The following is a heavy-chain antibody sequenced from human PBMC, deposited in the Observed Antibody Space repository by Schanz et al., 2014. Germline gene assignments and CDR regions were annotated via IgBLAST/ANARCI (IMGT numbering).Heavy chain of an antibody. CDR1: GYTFTSYY. D-gene: IGHD1-1*01. Sequence: QVQLVQSGAEVKKPGASVKVSCKASGYTFTSYYMYWVRQAPGQGLEWMGVINPSGGSTIYAQKFQGRVTMTRDTSITTAYMELSRLTSDDTAVYYCARKTPSTTYFYGLDVWGQGATVTVS. CDR2: INPSGGST. V-gene: IGHV1-46*01. CDR3: ARKTPSTTYFYGLDV. J-gene: IGHJ6*02.